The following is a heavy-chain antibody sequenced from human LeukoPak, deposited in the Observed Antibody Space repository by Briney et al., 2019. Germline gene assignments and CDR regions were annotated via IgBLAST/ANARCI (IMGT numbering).Heavy chain of an antibody. D-gene: IGHD2-2*01. CDR2: IYSGGST. CDR3: AKDRDIVVVPGGIRQGLDY. Sequence: PGGSLRLSCAASGFTASSNYMSWVRQAPAKGLEGGSGIYSGGSTYYADSAKSRFTTSRDNSKNTLYLQMNSLRAEDTSVYYCAKDRDIVVVPGGIRQGLDYWGQGTLVTVSS. V-gene: IGHV3-53*05. J-gene: IGHJ4*02. CDR1: GFTASSNY.